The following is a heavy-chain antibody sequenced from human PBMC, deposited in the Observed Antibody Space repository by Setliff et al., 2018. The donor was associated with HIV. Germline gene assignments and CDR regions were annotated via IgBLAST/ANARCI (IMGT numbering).Heavy chain of an antibody. Sequence: ASVKVSCKASAYTLSDSYIHWVRQAPGQGLEWVGRIKPNSGDTNYAQNFQGRVTMTRDTSFSTAYTPIRTTYMELTNLKSDDTAVYYCARDHGGNSGYNWFDPWGQGTLVTVSS. CDR3: ARDHGGNSGYNWFDP. D-gene: IGHD2-21*02. V-gene: IGHV1-2*02. J-gene: IGHJ5*02. CDR1: AYTLSDSY. CDR2: IKPNSGDT.